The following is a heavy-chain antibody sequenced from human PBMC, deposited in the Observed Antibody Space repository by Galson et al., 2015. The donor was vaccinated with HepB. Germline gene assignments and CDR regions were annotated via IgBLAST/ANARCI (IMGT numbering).Heavy chain of an antibody. CDR1: GFTFSSYG. D-gene: IGHD6-13*01. CDR3: AKDPRTRAAAGPGPPTLGY. Sequence: SLRLSCAASGFTFSSYGMHWVRQAPGKGLEWVAFIRYDGSNKYYAASVKGRFTISKDNSKNTLYLQMNSLRAEDTAVYYCAKDPRTRAAAGPGPPTLGYWGQGTLVTVSS. CDR2: IRYDGSNK. J-gene: IGHJ4*02. V-gene: IGHV3-30*02.